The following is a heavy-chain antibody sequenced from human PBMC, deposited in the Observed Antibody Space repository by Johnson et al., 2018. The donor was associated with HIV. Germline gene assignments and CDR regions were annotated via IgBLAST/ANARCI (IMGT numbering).Heavy chain of an antibody. J-gene: IGHJ3*02. Sequence: VQLVESGGGVVQPGRSLRLSCAASGFTFSSYGMHWVRQAPGKGLEWVAVIWYDGSNKYYADSVKGRFTISRDNSKNTLYLQMNSLRAEDTAAYYCARELSHDAFDIWGQGTMVTVSS. D-gene: IGHD3-3*02. V-gene: IGHV3-33*01. CDR2: IWYDGSNK. CDR3: ARELSHDAFDI. CDR1: GFTFSSYG.